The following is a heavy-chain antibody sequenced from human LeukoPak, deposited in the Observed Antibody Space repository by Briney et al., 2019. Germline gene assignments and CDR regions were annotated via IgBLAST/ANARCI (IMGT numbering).Heavy chain of an antibody. D-gene: IGHD4-17*01. V-gene: IGHV3-30*02. CDR3: AKGSRSGDYGDYELAL. CDR2: IRFDGSDK. Sequence: GGSLRLSCVASGSTFSTYGMHWVRQAPGKGLEWLSFIRFDGSDKFYADSVKGRFTISRDNSKNTLYLQMNSLRAEDTAVYYCAKGSRSGDYGDYELALWGQGTLVTVSS. CDR1: GSTFSTYG. J-gene: IGHJ4*02.